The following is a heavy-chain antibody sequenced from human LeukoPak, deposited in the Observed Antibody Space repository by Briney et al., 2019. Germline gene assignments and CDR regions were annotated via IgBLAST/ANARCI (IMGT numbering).Heavy chain of an antibody. CDR2: ISYDGSNK. J-gene: IGHJ6*03. Sequence: PGGSLRLSCAASGFTFSSYGMHWVRQAPGKGLEWVAVISYDGSNKYYADSVKGRFTISRDNSKNTLYLQMNSLRAEDTAVYYCAKVDYDFWSGYLRHDYYYMDVWGKGTTVTVSS. CDR1: GFTFSSYG. CDR3: AKVDYDFWSGYLRHDYYYMDV. D-gene: IGHD3-3*01. V-gene: IGHV3-30*18.